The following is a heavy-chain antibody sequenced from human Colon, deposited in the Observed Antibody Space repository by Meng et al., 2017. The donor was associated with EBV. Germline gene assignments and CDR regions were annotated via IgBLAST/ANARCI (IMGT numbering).Heavy chain of an antibody. D-gene: IGHD1-26*01. CDR1: GVSISSNIR. V-gene: IGHV4-4*02. CDR3: ARGKQDAWELLAY. CDR2: IEDSGST. J-gene: IGHJ4*02. Sequence: QVQRPESGPGLVKPSGTLSLTCGVSGVSISSNIRWTWVRQPPGKGLEWIGDIEDSGSTNYNPSLNSRISISLDKSKNHFSLKVNSVTAADTAVYYCARGKQDAWELLAYWGQGALVTVSS.